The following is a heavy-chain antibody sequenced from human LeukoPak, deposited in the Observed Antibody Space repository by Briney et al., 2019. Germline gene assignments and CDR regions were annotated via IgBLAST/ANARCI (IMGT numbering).Heavy chain of an antibody. Sequence: GGSLRLSCAASGFTFSDYYMSWIRQAPGKGLEWVSYISSSGSTIYYADSVKGRFTISRDNAKNSQYLHMNSLRAEDTAVYYCARSYYYGSGSYDYYYGMDVWGQGTTVTVSS. CDR3: ARSYYYGSGSYDYYYGMDV. CDR1: GFTFSDYY. J-gene: IGHJ6*02. D-gene: IGHD3-10*01. CDR2: ISSSGSTI. V-gene: IGHV3-11*01.